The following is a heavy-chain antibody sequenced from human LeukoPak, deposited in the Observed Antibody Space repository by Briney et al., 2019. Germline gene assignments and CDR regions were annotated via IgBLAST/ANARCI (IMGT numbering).Heavy chain of an antibody. CDR2: VSWNSGSI. Sequence: GGSLRLSCAASGFTFDDYAMHWVRQAPGKGLEWVSGVSWNSGSIGYADSVKGRFTISRDNAKNSLYLQMNSLRAEDTALYYCAKEHYGAFDIWGQGTMVTVSS. CDR3: AKEHYGAFDI. D-gene: IGHD4-17*01. CDR1: GFTFDDYA. V-gene: IGHV3-9*01. J-gene: IGHJ3*02.